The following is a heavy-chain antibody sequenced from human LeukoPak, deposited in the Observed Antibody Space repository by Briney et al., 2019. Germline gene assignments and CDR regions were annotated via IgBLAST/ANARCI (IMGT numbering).Heavy chain of an antibody. D-gene: IGHD3-22*01. J-gene: IGHJ4*02. CDR3: ARRSGYTFDY. V-gene: IGHV4-59*08. Sequence: SETLSLTCTVSAGSISSYYWSWIRQPPGKGLEWIGYIYCSGSTNYNPSLKSRVAISVDTSRNQFSLKLSSVTAADTAVYYCARRSGYTFDYWGQGTLVTVTS. CDR2: IYCSGST. CDR1: AGSISSYY.